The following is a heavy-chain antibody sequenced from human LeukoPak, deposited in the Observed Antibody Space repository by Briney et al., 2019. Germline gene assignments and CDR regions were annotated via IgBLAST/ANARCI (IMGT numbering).Heavy chain of an antibody. CDR3: ARGGRGDYLAYY. CDR1: GFTFSSYS. CDR2: ISSSSSYI. V-gene: IGHV3-21*01. Sequence: PGRSLRLSCAASGFTFSSYSMNWVRQAPGKGLEWVSSISSSSSYIYYADSVKGRFTISRDNAKNSLYLQMNSLRAEDTAVYYCARGGRGDYLAYYWGQGTLVTVSS. D-gene: IGHD4-17*01. J-gene: IGHJ4*02.